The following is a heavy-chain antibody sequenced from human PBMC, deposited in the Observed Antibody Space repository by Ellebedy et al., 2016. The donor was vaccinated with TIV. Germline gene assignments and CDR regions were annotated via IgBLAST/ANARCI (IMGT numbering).Heavy chain of an antibody. V-gene: IGHV3-11*06. CDR1: GITLRDYY. CDR3: AADLGGSWFDY. J-gene: IGHJ4*02. Sequence: PGGSLRLSCAVSGITLRDYYMSRIRQAPGKGLEWVSYMSGSSSFTKYADAVKGRFTISRDNAKNSLYLQMTSLRVEDAAVYYCAADLGGSWFDYWGQGTLVTVSS. CDR2: MSGSSSFT. D-gene: IGHD6-13*01.